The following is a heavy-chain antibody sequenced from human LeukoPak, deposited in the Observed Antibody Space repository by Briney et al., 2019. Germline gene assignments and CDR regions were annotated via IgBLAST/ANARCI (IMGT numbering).Heavy chain of an antibody. CDR1: GFTFSSYA. V-gene: IGHV3-23*01. Sequence: PGGSLRLSCAASGFTFSSYAMSWVRQAPGKGLEWVSGISGRGGTTYSADSVKGRFTISRDNSKNTLYLQMNSLRAEDTAVYYCAKGSCSSFTCYARFDPWGQGTPVTVSS. J-gene: IGHJ5*02. CDR3: AKGSCSSFTCYARFDP. D-gene: IGHD2-2*01. CDR2: ISGRGGTT.